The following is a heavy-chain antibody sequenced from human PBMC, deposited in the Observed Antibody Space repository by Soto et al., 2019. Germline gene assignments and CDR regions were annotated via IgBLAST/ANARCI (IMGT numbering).Heavy chain of an antibody. CDR2: IYYSGST. D-gene: IGHD5-12*01. J-gene: IGHJ4*02. V-gene: IGHV4-39*01. Sequence: GSLRLACAASGFTFSSYAMSWVRQAPGKGLEWIGSIYYSGSTYYNPSLKSRVTISVDTSKNQFSLKLSSVTAADTAVYYCARHGDIVATIPKFYFDYWGQGTLVTVSS. CDR1: GFTFSSYA. CDR3: ARHGDIVATIPKFYFDY.